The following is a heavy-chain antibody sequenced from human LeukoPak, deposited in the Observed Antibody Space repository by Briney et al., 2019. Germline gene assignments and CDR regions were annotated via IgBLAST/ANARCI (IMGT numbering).Heavy chain of an antibody. Sequence: PSETLSLTCTVSGGSISSYYWSWIRQPPGKGLEWIGYIYYSGSTNYNPSLKSRVTISVDTSKNQLSLKLSSVTAADTAVYYCARHGGSYYGDAFDIWGQGTMVTVSS. CDR2: IYYSGST. D-gene: IGHD1-26*01. CDR3: ARHGGSYYGDAFDI. V-gene: IGHV4-59*08. J-gene: IGHJ3*02. CDR1: GGSISSYY.